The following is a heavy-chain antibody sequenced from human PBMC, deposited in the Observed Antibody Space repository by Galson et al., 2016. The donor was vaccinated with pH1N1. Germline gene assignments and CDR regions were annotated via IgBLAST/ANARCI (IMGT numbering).Heavy chain of an antibody. J-gene: IGHJ4*02. D-gene: IGHD1-1*01. CDR2: ISGSRGTT. V-gene: IGHV3-23*01. CDR1: GFTFNSYA. Sequence: SLRLSCAASGFTFNSYAMAWVRQPPGKGLEWVSAISGSRGTTKYADSVKGRFTISRDSPNNTLFLQMDSLRVDDTAIYYCAILQHLILGAFDSWGQGTLSPSPQ. CDR3: AILQHLILGAFDS.